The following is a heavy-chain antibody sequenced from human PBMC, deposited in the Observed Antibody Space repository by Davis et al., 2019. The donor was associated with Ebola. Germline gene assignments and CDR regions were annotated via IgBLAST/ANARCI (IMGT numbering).Heavy chain of an antibody. Sequence: GSLRLSCTVSGGSISSYYWSWIRQPPGKGLEWIGYIYYSGSTNYNPSLKSRVTISVDTSKNQFSLKLSSVTAADTAVYYCARVGDFWSGYYTRYYYYGMDVWGQGTTVTVSS. CDR3: ARVGDFWSGYYTRYYYYGMDV. CDR2: IYYSGST. V-gene: IGHV4-59*01. CDR1: GGSISSYY. D-gene: IGHD3-3*01. J-gene: IGHJ6*02.